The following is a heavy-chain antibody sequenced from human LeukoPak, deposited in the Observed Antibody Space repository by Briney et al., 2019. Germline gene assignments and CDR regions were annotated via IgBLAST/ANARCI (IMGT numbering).Heavy chain of an antibody. V-gene: IGHV1-69*05. CDR3: AIMYSGTFYYMDV. D-gene: IGHD1-26*01. J-gene: IGHJ6*03. CDR1: GGTFSSYA. Sequence: GASVKVSCKASGGTFSSYAISWVRQAPGQELEWMGGIIPIFGTANYAQKFQGRVTITTDESTSTAYMELSSLRSEDTAVYYCAIMYSGTFYYMDVWGKGTTVTVSS. CDR2: IIPIFGTA.